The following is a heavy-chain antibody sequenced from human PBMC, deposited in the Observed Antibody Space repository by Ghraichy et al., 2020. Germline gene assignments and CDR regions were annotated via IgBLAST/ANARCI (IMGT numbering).Heavy chain of an antibody. V-gene: IGHV3-21*01. CDR1: GFTFSSYS. CDR3: ARGSSSWYPWYSDY. Sequence: GGSLRLSCAASGFTFSSYSMNWVRQAPGKGLEWVSSISSSSSYIYSADSVKGRFTISRDNAKNSLYLQMNSLRAEDTAVYYCARGSSSWYPWYSDYWGQGSLVTVSS. J-gene: IGHJ4*02. D-gene: IGHD6-13*01. CDR2: ISSSSSYI.